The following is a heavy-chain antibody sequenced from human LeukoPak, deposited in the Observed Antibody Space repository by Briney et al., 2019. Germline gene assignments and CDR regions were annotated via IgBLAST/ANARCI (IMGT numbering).Heavy chain of an antibody. CDR3: AKDRDDFWSGYYPGGYFDY. J-gene: IGHJ4*02. V-gene: IGHV3-23*01. D-gene: IGHD3-3*01. CDR2: ISGSGGST. Sequence: GGSLRLSCAASGFTFSSYAMSWVRQAPGKGLEWVSAISGSGGSTYYADSVKGRFTISRDNSKNTLYLQMNSLRAEDTAVYYCAKDRDDFWSGYYPGGYFDYWGQGTLVTVSS. CDR1: GFTFSSYA.